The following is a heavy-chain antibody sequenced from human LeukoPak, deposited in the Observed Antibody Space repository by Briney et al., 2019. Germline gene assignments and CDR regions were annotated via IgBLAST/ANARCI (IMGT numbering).Heavy chain of an antibody. CDR2: INHSGST. CDR1: GGSFSGYY. D-gene: IGHD6-19*01. CDR3: ARINSSGWYPYFDY. Sequence: SETLSLTCAVYGGSFSGYYWSWIRQPPGKGLEWIGKINHSGSTNYNPSLKSRVTISVDTSKNQFSLKLSSVTAADTAVYYCARINSSGWYPYFDYWGQGTLATVSS. V-gene: IGHV4-34*01. J-gene: IGHJ4*02.